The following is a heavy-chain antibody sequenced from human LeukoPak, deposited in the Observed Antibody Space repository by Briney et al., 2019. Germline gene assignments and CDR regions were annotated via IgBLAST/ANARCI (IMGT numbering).Heavy chain of an antibody. J-gene: IGHJ4*02. CDR2: IRSSSSYT. V-gene: IGHV3-11*06. CDR3: ARDRAAADLDY. Sequence: TPGGSLRLSCAASGFTFSDYYMSWIRQAPGKGLEWVSYIRSSSSYTYYADSVKGRFTISRDNSKNTLYLQMNSLRAEDTAVYYCARDRAAADLDYWGQGTLVTVSS. CDR1: GFTFSDYY. D-gene: IGHD6-13*01.